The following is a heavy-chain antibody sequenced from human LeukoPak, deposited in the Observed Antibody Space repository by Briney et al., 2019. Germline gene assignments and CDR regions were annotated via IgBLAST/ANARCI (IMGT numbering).Heavy chain of an antibody. CDR1: GYTFTGYF. CDR3: ARALPPAGPTFDY. V-gene: IGHV1-2*02. CDR2: MNPNSGGT. Sequence: ASVKVSCKASGYTFTGYFMHWVRQAPGQGLEWMGWMNPNSGGTNYAQKFQGRVTMARDTSISTAYMELSRLRSDDTAVYYCARALPPAGPTFDYWGQGTLVTVSS. J-gene: IGHJ4*02. D-gene: IGHD2-2*01.